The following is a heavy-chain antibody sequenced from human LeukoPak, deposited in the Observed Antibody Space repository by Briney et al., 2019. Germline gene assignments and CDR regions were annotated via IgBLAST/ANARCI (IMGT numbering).Heavy chain of an antibody. Sequence: GSLRLSWSASGFTFSSYAMHWVRPAPGKGLEYVSAISSNGGSTYYADSVKGRFTISRDNSKNTLYLQMSSLRAEDTAVYYCVKVSVVTATTYYFDYWGQGTLVTVSS. CDR2: ISSNGGST. D-gene: IGHD2-21*02. CDR1: GFTFSSYA. V-gene: IGHV3-64D*06. CDR3: VKVSVVTATTYYFDY. J-gene: IGHJ4*02.